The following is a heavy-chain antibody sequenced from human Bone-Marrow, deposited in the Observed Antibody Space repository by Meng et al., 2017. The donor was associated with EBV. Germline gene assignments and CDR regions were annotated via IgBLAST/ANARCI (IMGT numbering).Heavy chain of an antibody. Sequence: QVQVQEPGPGLVTPSGTLSLTCIVSGSSISSSNWWSWVRQPPGKGLEWIGEIYHSGRTNYNPSLKSRVTISVDKSKNQLSLKLSSVTAADTAVYYCARDLRETSGTFPFDYWGQGTLVTVSS. V-gene: IGHV4-4*02. CDR3: ARDLRETSGTFPFDY. CDR1: GSSISSSNW. J-gene: IGHJ4*02. CDR2: IYHSGRT. D-gene: IGHD1-26*01.